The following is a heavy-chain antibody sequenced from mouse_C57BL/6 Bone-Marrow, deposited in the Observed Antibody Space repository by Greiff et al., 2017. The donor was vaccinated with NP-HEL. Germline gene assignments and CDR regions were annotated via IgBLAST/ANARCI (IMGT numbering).Heavy chain of an antibody. Sequence: VQLQQPGAELVKPGASVKMSCKASGYTFTSYWITWVKQRPGQGLEWIGDIYPGSGSTNYNEKFKSKATLTVDTSSSTAYMQLSSLTSEDSAVYYCARSGGFYYSNSWFAYWGQGTLVTVSA. V-gene: IGHV1-55*01. CDR1: GYTFTSYW. CDR3: ARSGGFYYSNSWFAY. D-gene: IGHD2-5*01. J-gene: IGHJ3*01. CDR2: IYPGSGST.